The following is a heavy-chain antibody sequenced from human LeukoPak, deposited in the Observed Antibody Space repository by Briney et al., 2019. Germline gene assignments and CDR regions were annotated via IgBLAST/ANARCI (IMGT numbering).Heavy chain of an antibody. V-gene: IGHV2-5*01. D-gene: IGHD5-24*01. CDR3: ARNPPGYNECAFDS. CDR2: IYWNDVK. J-gene: IGHJ4*02. CDR1: GFSLTDNRVA. Sequence: ESRPTLVNPTQTLALTCTFSGFSLTDNRVAVGWIRQPPGKALEWLALIYWNDVKRYSPSLKSRLTLTKDTSRNQVVLTMTNVVPVDTDTYLCARNPPGYNECAFDSWGQGTLVTVSS.